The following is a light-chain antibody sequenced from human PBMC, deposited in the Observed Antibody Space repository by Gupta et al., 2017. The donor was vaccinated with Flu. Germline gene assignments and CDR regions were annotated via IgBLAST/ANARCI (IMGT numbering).Light chain of an antibody. J-gene: IGLJ2*01. CDR3: QVWDSSSGHVV. CDR1: DIQSRT. V-gene: IGLV3-21*02. CDR2: DDF. Sequence: GQTVRITGEGSDIQSRTVHWYQQKPGQAPVLLVYDDFERPSGIPDRFSGSKSGSPATLTITRVEAEDEADYYCQVWDSSSGHVVFGGGTKLTVL.